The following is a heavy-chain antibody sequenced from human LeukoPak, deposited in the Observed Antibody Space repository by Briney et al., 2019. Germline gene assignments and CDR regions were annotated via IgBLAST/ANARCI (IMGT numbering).Heavy chain of an antibody. J-gene: IGHJ6*02. Sequence: PGGSLRLSCAASGFTFSSYGMHWVRQAPGKGLEWVAVIWYDGSNKYYADSVKGRSAISRDNSKNTLYLQMNSLRAEDTAVYYCARGGPYYYYGMDVWGQGTTVTVSS. D-gene: IGHD2-15*01. CDR2: IWYDGSNK. CDR1: GFTFSSYG. V-gene: IGHV3-33*01. CDR3: ARGGPYYYYGMDV.